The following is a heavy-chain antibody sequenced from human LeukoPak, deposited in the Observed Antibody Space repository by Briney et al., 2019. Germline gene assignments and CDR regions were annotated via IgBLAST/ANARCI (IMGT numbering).Heavy chain of an antibody. Sequence: ETLSLTCTVSGGSISSYYWSWIRQPPGKGLEWIGYIYYSGSTNYNPSLKSRVTISVDTSKNQFSLKLSSVTAADTAVYYCAREAPPYSSSSNSDAFDIWGQGTMVTVSS. CDR2: IYYSGST. D-gene: IGHD6-6*01. CDR1: GGSISSYY. J-gene: IGHJ3*02. V-gene: IGHV4-59*01. CDR3: AREAPPYSSSSNSDAFDI.